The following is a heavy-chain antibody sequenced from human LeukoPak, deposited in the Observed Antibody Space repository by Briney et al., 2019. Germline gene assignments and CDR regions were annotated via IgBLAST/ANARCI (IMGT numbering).Heavy chain of an antibody. D-gene: IGHD3-3*01. CDR2: IYYSGST. Sequence: SETLSLTCTVSGGSISSYYWSWIRQPPGKGLEWIGYIYYSGSTNYNPSLKSRVTISVDTSKNQFSLKLSSVTAADTAVYYCARGGPTYYDFWSGYLPWFDPWGQGTLVTVSS. CDR3: ARGGPTYYDFWSGYLPWFDP. V-gene: IGHV4-59*01. CDR1: GGSISSYY. J-gene: IGHJ5*02.